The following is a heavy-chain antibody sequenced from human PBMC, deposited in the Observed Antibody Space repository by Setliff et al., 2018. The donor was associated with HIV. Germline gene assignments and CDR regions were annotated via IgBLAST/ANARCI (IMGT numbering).Heavy chain of an antibody. CDR3: ARDISEGFFLERASEH. CDR2: VYYSGST. Sequence: PSETLSLTCTVSNGSISSHYWSWIRQPPGKGLEWIGSVYYSGSTNYNPSLKSRVTISLDTSENQFSLNLNSVTAADTAVYYCARDISEGFFLERASEHWSQGTLVTVSS. V-gene: IGHV4-59*11. J-gene: IGHJ1*01. CDR1: NGSISSHY. D-gene: IGHD3-3*01.